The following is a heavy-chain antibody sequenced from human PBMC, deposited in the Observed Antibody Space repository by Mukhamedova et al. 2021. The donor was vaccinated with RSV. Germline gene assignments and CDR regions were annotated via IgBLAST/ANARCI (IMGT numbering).Heavy chain of an antibody. V-gene: IGHV3-11*06. J-gene: IGHJ5*02. D-gene: IGHD3-3*01. CDR3: ASVQSSYYDFWSGSQYNWFDP. Sequence: AEYMGGRFTISRDNAKNSLYLQMNSLRAEDKAVYYCASVQSSYYDFWSGSQYNWFDPWGQGTLVTVSS.